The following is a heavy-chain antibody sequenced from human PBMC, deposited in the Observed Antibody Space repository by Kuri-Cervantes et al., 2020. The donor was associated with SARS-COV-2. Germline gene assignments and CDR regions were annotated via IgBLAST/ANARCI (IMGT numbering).Heavy chain of an antibody. CDR3: ARQRVYCSSTSCYGRGWFDP. D-gene: IGHD2-2*01. CDR1: GGTFSSYA. CDR2: MNPNSGNT. J-gene: IGHJ5*02. Sequence: ASVKVSCKASGGTFSSYAISWVRQATGQGLEWMGWMNPNSGNTGYAQKFQGRVTITKNTSISTAYMELSSLRSEDTAVYYCARQRVYCSSTSCYGRGWFDPWGQGTLVTVSS. V-gene: IGHV1-8*03.